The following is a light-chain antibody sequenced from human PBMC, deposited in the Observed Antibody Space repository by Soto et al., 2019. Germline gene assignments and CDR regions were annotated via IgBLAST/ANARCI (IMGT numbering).Light chain of an antibody. CDR1: SSKFGAGYD. CDR2: GNS. J-gene: IGLJ1*01. CDR3: QSYDSSLSGYV. V-gene: IGLV1-40*01. Sequence: QSVLTQAPSVSRAPGQRVTIFCTRSSSKFGAGYDVHWYQQLPGTAPKLLIYGNSNRPSGVPDRFSGSKSGTSASLAITGLQAEDEADYYCQSYDSSLSGYVFGTGTKVTVL.